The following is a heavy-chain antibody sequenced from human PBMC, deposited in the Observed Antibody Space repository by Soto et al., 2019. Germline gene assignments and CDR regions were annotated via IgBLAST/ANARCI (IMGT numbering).Heavy chain of an antibody. J-gene: IGHJ6*02. CDR1: GFSFSSIGEG. Sequence: QITLKESGPTLVKPTQTLTLTCTFPGFSFSSIGEGVGWIRQPPGKALEWLALIYWDDDKRYSPSLKSRLTITKDPSKNQVVLTMTNMDPVDTATYYCVQSRCGGDCLQSYSSRSYYCLDVWGQGTTVTVSS. D-gene: IGHD2-21*02. CDR3: VQSRCGGDCLQSYSSRSYYCLDV. CDR2: IYWDDDK. V-gene: IGHV2-5*02.